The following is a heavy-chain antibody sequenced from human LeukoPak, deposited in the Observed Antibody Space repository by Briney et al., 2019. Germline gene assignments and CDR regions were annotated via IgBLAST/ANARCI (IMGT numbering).Heavy chain of an antibody. CDR1: GGTFSSYA. CDR2: IIPIFGTA. J-gene: IGHJ4*02. Sequence: ASVKVSCKASGGTFSSYAISWVRQAPGQGLEWMGGIIPIFGTANYAQKFQGRVTITADESTSTAYMELSSLRSEDTAVYYCATTYSLKFDYWGQGTLVTVSS. CDR3: ATTYSLKFDY. D-gene: IGHD2-15*01. V-gene: IGHV1-69*13.